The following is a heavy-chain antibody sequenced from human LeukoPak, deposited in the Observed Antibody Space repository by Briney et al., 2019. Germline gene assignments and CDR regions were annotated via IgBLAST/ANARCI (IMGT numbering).Heavy chain of an antibody. J-gene: IGHJ6*02. Sequence: ASVKVSYKASGYTFTSYDINWVRQATGQGLEWMRWMDPNSGNSGYAQKFHGRVTMTRNTSISTVYMDLSSLRSEDTAVYYCARKLVRLRRLGMDVWGQGTTVTVSS. D-gene: IGHD6-13*01. CDR1: GYTFTSYD. CDR3: ARKLVRLRRLGMDV. CDR2: MDPNSGNS. V-gene: IGHV1-8*01.